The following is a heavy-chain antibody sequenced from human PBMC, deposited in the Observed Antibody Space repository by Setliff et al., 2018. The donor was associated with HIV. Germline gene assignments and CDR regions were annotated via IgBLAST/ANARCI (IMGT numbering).Heavy chain of an antibody. CDR3: ARVGLWFGDKWGLDV. V-gene: IGHV3-48*03. J-gene: IGHJ6*02. D-gene: IGHD3-10*01. CDR1: GFTFRSYE. Sequence: GSLRLSCAASGFTFRSYEMNWVRQAPGMGLEWVSYISSRDSNIFYADSVKGRFTISRDNAKNSLYLQMNSLRAEDTAVYYCARVGLWFGDKWGLDVWGQGTTVTVSS. CDR2: ISSRDSNI.